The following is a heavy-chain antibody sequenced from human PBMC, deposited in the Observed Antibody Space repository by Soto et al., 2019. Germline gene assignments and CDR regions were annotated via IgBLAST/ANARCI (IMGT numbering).Heavy chain of an antibody. J-gene: IGHJ4*02. CDR3: ARGSGRRFPY. CDR1: GGSFSGYY. Sequence: QVQLQQWGAGLLKPSETLSLTCAVSGGSFSGYYWNWIRQPHRKGQGWIGEINHSGSTNYNPPLKSRDTISVDTCKNRFSLKLSSVTVADTAVDCCARGSGRRFPYWGQGTLVTVSS. V-gene: IGHV4-34*01. D-gene: IGHD6-19*01. CDR2: INHSGST.